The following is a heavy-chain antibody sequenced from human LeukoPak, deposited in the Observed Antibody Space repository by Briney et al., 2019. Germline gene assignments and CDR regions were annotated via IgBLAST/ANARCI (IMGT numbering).Heavy chain of an antibody. CDR2: ISGRGDST. Sequence: GGSLRLSCEASGFTFSNYALSWVRQAPGKGLEWVSGISGRGDSTSYVDSVKGRFTISRDDSTGTLYLQMNSLRAEDTAVYYCAEDNPYDYVWGTYRHGYLDYWGQGALVTVSS. J-gene: IGHJ4*02. CDR3: AEDNPYDYVWGTYRHGYLDY. D-gene: IGHD3-16*02. CDR1: GFTFSNYA. V-gene: IGHV3-23*01.